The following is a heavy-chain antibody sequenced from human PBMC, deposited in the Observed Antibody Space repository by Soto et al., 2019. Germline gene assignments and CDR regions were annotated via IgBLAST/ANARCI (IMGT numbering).Heavy chain of an antibody. J-gene: IGHJ6*02. Sequence: QVQLVQSGAEVKKPGSSVKVSCKASGGTFSSYAISWVRQAPGQGLEWMGGIIPIFGTANYAPKFQGRVTITADKSTSTAYMELSSMRSEDTAVYYCAGPGTTGYYYYGMDVWGQGTTVTVSS. D-gene: IGHD1-7*01. CDR3: AGPGTTGYYYYGMDV. V-gene: IGHV1-69*06. CDR2: IIPIFGTA. CDR1: GGTFSSYA.